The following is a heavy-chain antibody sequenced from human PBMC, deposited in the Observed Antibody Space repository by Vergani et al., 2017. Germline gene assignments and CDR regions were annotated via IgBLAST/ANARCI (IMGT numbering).Heavy chain of an antibody. V-gene: IGHV3-23*01. J-gene: IGHJ4*02. Sequence: EVQLLESGGGLVQPGGSLRLSCAASGFTFSSYAMSWVRQAPGRGLEWVSAISGSGGSTYYADSVKGRFTISRDNSKNTLYLQMKSLRAEYTAVYYCAKDAWRGSYYGYWGQGTLVTVSS. D-gene: IGHD1-26*01. CDR1: GFTFSSYA. CDR2: ISGSGGST. CDR3: AKDAWRGSYYGY.